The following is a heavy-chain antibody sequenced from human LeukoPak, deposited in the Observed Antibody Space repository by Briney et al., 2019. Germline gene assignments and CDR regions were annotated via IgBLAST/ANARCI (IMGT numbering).Heavy chain of an antibody. CDR2: ISAYNGNT. CDR3: ARGRYYDFWSGKGWFDP. J-gene: IGHJ5*02. D-gene: IGHD3-3*01. Sequence: ASVKVSCKXSGYTFTSYGISWVRQAPGQGLEWMGWISAYNGNTNYAQKLQGRVTMTTDTSTSTAYMELRSLRSDDTAVYYCARGRYYDFWSGKGWFDPWGQGTLVTVSS. CDR1: GYTFTSYG. V-gene: IGHV1-18*01.